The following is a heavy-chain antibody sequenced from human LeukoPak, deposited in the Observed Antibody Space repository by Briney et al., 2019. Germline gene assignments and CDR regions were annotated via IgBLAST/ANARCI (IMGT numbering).Heavy chain of an antibody. CDR3: ASEVLSAAAGTAFDI. D-gene: IGHD6-13*01. CDR1: GFTFSSYA. CDR2: ISYDGSNK. Sequence: GGSLRLSCAASGFTFSSYAMHWVRQAPGKGLEWVAVISYDGSNKYYADSVKGRFTISRDNSKNTLYLQMNSLRAEDTAVYYCASEVLSAAAGTAFDIWGQGTMVTVSS. J-gene: IGHJ3*02. V-gene: IGHV3-30-3*01.